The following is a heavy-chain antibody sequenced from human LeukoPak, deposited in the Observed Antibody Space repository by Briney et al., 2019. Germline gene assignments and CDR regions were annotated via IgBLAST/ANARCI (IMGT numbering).Heavy chain of an antibody. Sequence: GGSLRLSCAASGFTVSSKYMSWVRQAPGKGLEWVSAIYSGGSTYYADSVKGRFTISRDNSKNTLYPQMTSLRAEDTAVYYCARLSGYYQNCFDPWGQGILVTVSS. J-gene: IGHJ5*02. V-gene: IGHV3-66*02. CDR1: GFTVSSKY. CDR2: IYSGGST. D-gene: IGHD3-22*01. CDR3: ARLSGYYQNCFDP.